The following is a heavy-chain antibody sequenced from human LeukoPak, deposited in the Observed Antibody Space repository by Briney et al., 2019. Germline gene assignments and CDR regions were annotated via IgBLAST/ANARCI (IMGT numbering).Heavy chain of an antibody. CDR2: ISGSGDNT. J-gene: IGHJ4*02. Sequence: GGPLRLSCAASGFTFSSYAMNWVRQAPGKGLEWVSTISGSGDNTFYADSVKGRFTIFRDNSKNTLYLQMNSLRAEDTAVFFCASRDPCSGGTCYGLGYWGQGTLVTVSS. D-gene: IGHD2-15*01. V-gene: IGHV3-23*01. CDR3: ASRDPCSGGTCYGLGY. CDR1: GFTFSSYA.